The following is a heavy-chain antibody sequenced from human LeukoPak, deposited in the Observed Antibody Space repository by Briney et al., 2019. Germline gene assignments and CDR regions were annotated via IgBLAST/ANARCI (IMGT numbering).Heavy chain of an antibody. D-gene: IGHD5-12*01. CDR3: ARGQWLGDY. J-gene: IGHJ4*02. CDR1: GFTFSSYW. Sequence: HPGGSLRLSCEASGFTFSSYWVSWVRQAPGKGLEWVANIKQDGSEKYYVDSVKGRFTISRDNAKNSLYLQMNSLRAEDTAVYYCARGQWLGDYWGQGTLVTVSS. V-gene: IGHV3-7*01. CDR2: IKQDGSEK.